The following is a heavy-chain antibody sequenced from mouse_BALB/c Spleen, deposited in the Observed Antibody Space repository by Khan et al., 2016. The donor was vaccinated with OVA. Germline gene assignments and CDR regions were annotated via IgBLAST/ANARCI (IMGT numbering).Heavy chain of an antibody. J-gene: IGHJ3*01. Sequence: QVQLKESGPELANPGASVNMSCKASGYTFTSYWIHWVKQRPGQGLEWIGYINPRTGYTEYNQKFKDKATLTTDKSSSTAYMQLSSLTSEDSAGYYCTRRGLFGILVYWGQGTLVTVSA. V-gene: IGHV1-7*01. CDR1: GYTFTSYW. CDR3: TRRGLFGILVY. D-gene: IGHD1-1*02. CDR2: INPRTGYT.